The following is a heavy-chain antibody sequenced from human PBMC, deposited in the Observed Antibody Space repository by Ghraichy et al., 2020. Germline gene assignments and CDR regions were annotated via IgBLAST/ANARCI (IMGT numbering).Heavy chain of an antibody. CDR3: ARDRINVIPEAMYDF. Sequence: GGSLRLSCVASGFTVINYALSWVRQAPGKGREWVSAIRGIGDELTYADSVKGRFTISRDNSKNTVYLQMNSLRAEDTAVYFCARDRINVIPEAMYDFWCQGTQVTVSS. CDR2: IRGIGDEL. D-gene: IGHD2-2*01. V-gene: IGHV3-23*01. J-gene: IGHJ4*02. CDR1: GFTVINYA.